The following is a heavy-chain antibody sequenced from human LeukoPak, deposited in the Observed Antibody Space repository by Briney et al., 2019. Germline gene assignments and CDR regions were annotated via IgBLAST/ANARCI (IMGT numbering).Heavy chain of an antibody. V-gene: IGHV4-39*01. D-gene: IGHD1-26*01. Sequence: SETLSLTCTVSGGSISSSSYYWGWIRQPPGKGLEWIGSIYYSGSTYYNPSLKSRVTISVDTSKNQFSLKLSSVTAADTAVYYCARHSGDREWDLLFPSYYFDYWGQGTLVTVSS. CDR2: IYYSGST. CDR3: ARHSGDREWDLLFPSYYFDY. CDR1: GGSISSSSYY. J-gene: IGHJ4*02.